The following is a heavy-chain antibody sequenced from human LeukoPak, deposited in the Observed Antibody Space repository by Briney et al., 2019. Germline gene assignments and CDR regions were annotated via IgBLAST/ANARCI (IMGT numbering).Heavy chain of an antibody. CDR3: ARRSGRRYEY. V-gene: IGHV3-48*04. J-gene: IGHJ4*02. D-gene: IGHD5-24*01. CDR1: EFDFSNFN. CDR2: ISNTASAT. Sequence: GGSLRLSCVGSEFDFSNFNMIWVRLAPGKGPEYISHISNTASATYYIDSVRGRFTISRDNTKNSLYLQMNSLRVEDTGVYYCARRSGRRYEYWGQGVLVTVSP.